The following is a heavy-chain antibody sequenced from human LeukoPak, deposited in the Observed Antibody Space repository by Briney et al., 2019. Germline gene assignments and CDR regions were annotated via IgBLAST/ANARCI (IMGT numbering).Heavy chain of an antibody. J-gene: IGHJ1*01. CDR2: IKQDGSEK. CDR3: AREVDGDYDPRYFQH. V-gene: IGHV3-7*01. Sequence: GGSLRLSCAASGFTFSSYWMSWVRQAPGKGLEWVANIKQDGSEKYYVDSVKGRFTISRDNAKNSLYLQMNSLRAEDTAVYYCAREVDGDYDPRYFQHWGQGTLVTVSS. CDR1: GFTFSSYW. D-gene: IGHD4-17*01.